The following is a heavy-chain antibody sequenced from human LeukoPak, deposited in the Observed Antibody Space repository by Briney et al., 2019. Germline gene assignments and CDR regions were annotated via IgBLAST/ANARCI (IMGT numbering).Heavy chain of an antibody. Sequence: GGSLRLSCVASGFTFSSYWMHWVRQDPRKGLVWVSRINGDGSNINYADSVRGRFTISRDNAKNSLYLQMNTLRAEDTAVYYCARLEGGSGWYYFDYWGQGTLVTVSS. V-gene: IGHV3-74*01. CDR1: GFTFSSYW. CDR3: ARLEGGSGWYYFDY. D-gene: IGHD6-19*01. J-gene: IGHJ4*02. CDR2: INGDGSNI.